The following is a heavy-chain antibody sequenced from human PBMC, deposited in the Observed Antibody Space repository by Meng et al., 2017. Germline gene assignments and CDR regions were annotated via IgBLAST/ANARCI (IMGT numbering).Heavy chain of an antibody. Sequence: GSLRLSCTVSGGSISSYYWSWIRQPPGKGLEWIGYIYCSGSTNYNPSLKSRVTLSVDTSKNQFSLKLSSVTAADTDVYYCASVAAAGFLLTAEYFQHWGQGTQVTVSS. CDR1: GGSISSYY. CDR2: IYCSGST. J-gene: IGHJ1*01. V-gene: IGHV4-59*01. CDR3: ASVAAAGFLLTAEYFQH. D-gene: IGHD6-13*01.